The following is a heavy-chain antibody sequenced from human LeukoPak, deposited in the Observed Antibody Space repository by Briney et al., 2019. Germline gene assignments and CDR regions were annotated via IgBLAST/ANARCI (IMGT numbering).Heavy chain of an antibody. V-gene: IGHV4-59*01. CDR2: IYYNGST. D-gene: IGHD6-19*01. J-gene: IGHJ5*02. CDR3: ARDQRYSSGWLEFDP. Sequence: PSETLSLTCTVSGGSISSYYWSWIRQPPGKGLEWIGYIYYNGSTNYNPSLKSRVTISVDTSKYQFSLKLSSVTAADTAVYYCARDQRYSSGWLEFDPWGQGTLVTVSS. CDR1: GGSISSYY.